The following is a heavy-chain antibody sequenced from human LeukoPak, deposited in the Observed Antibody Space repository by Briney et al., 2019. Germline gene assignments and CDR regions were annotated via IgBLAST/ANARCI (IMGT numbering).Heavy chain of an antibody. J-gene: IGHJ4*02. CDR1: GFGLSVLS. D-gene: IGHD3-10*01. V-gene: IGHV1-24*01. CDR2: IRPETGEP. CDR3: TTDSGRSYFYFNF. Sequence: RRASVKVSCKISGFGLSVLSIHWMRQAPGKGLEWVGGIRPETGEPIYAQKFQGRVTVTEDTVTDTGYMELRSLTSDDTAVYFCTTDSGRSYFYFNFWGQGTLVTVSS.